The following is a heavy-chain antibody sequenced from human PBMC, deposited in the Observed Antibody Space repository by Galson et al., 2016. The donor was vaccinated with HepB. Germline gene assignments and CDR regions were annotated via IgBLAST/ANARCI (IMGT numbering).Heavy chain of an antibody. D-gene: IGHD2-8*02. V-gene: IGHV3-64D*06. Sequence: SLRLSCAASGFTFSSFVMHWVRQAPGKGLEYVSGISSNGGSTYYANSVKGRFTISRDNAKNALSIQVSSLRSEDKAVYYCTRGGLDYWGQGTLVTVSS. CDR3: TRGGLDY. CDR2: ISSNGGST. J-gene: IGHJ4*02. CDR1: GFTFSSFV.